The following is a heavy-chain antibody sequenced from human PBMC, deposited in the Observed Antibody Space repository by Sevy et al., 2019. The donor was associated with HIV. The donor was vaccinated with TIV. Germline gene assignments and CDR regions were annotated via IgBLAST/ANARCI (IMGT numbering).Heavy chain of an antibody. CDR1: GDSVSGGNYY. J-gene: IGHJ4*02. CDR2: IYYSGST. Sequence: SETLSLTCTVSGDSVSGGNYYWSWIRQPPGKGLEGIGYIYYSGSTNYNPSLKSRVTISIDTSKNQFSLRLTSVTAADTAVYYCARGLFDYWGQGTLVTVSS. V-gene: IGHV4-61*01. CDR3: ARGLFDY.